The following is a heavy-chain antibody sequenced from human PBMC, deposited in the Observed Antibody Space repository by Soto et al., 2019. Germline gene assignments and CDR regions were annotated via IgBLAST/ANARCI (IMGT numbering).Heavy chain of an antibody. D-gene: IGHD3-22*01. J-gene: IGHJ6*02. V-gene: IGHV1-3*01. CDR1: GYTFTSYT. CDR3: ASEYYFDSSGYYYGMAV. Sequence: AAVKVSCKASGYTFTSYTIHWVRQAPGQRLEWMGWINAGNGNTKYSQKFQGRVTITRDTSASTAYMELSSLRSEDTAVYYCASEYYFDSSGYYYGMAVWDQGSTVTVSS. CDR2: INAGNGNT.